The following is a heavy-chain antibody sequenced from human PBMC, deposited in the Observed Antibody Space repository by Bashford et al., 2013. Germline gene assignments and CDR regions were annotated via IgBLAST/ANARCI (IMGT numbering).Heavy chain of an antibody. V-gene: IGHV5-51*01. CDR3: ARSDSGQYIKFDY. CDR1: GYSFTSYW. D-gene: IGHD1-26*01. Sequence: GESLKISCKGSGYSFTSYWIAWVRQMPGKGLEWMGIIFPGDSDTRYSPSFEGQVIISADKSISTAYLQWSSLKASDTAIYYCARSDSGQYIKFDYWGQGTLVTVSS. CDR2: IFPGDSDT. J-gene: IGHJ4*02.